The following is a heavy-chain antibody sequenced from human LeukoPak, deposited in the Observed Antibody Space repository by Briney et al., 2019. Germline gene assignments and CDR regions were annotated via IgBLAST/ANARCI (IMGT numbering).Heavy chain of an antibody. D-gene: IGHD4-17*01. J-gene: IGHJ4*02. Sequence: PGGSLRLSCAASGFTFSSYAMSWVRQAPGKGLEWVSAISGSGGSTYYADSVKGRFTISRDNSKNTLCLQMNSLRAEDTAVYYCASLTTVQSDYWGQGTLVTVSS. V-gene: IGHV3-23*01. CDR1: GFTFSSYA. CDR2: ISGSGGST. CDR3: ASLTTVQSDY.